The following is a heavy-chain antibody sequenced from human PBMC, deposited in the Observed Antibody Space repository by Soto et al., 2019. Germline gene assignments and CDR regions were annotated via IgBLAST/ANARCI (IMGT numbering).Heavy chain of an antibody. V-gene: IGHV3-23*01. CDR3: AKGVDGPHCTRTSCLFYYDY. J-gene: IGHJ4*02. CDR1: GFTFSSYA. D-gene: IGHD2-2*01. Sequence: GGSLRLSCAASGFTFSSYAMSWVRQAPGKGLEWVSSISGSGDSTYYADSVKGRFTISRDNSKNTLYVQMNSLRAEDTAVYFCAKGVDGPHCTRTSCLFYYDYWGQGTLVTVSS. CDR2: ISGSGDST.